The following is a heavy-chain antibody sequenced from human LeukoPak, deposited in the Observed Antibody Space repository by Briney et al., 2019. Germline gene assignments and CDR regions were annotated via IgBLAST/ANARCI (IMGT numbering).Heavy chain of an antibody. J-gene: IGHJ6*03. CDR2: IYYSGST. CDR3: ARDTALLYMDV. D-gene: IGHD2/OR15-2a*01. V-gene: IGHV4-39*07. Sequence: SETLSLTCTVSGGSISSSSYYWGWIRQPPGKGLEWIGSIYYSGSTYYNPSLKSRVTISVDTSKNQFSLKLSSVTAADTAVYYCARDTALLYMDVWGKGTTVTVSS. CDR1: GGSISSSSYY.